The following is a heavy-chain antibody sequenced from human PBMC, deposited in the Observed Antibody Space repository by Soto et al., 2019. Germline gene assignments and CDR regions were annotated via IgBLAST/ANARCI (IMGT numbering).Heavy chain of an antibody. CDR3: ARHPERIAQIGWFDP. CDR1: GFTFSSYS. D-gene: IGHD6-13*01. CDR2: ISSSSSTI. J-gene: IGHJ5*02. V-gene: IGHV3-48*01. Sequence: GGSLRLSCAASGFTFSSYSMNWVRQAPGKGLEWVSYISSSSSTIYYADSVKGRFTISRDNAKNSLYLQMNSLRAEDTAVYYCARHPERIAQIGWFDPWGQGTLVTVAS.